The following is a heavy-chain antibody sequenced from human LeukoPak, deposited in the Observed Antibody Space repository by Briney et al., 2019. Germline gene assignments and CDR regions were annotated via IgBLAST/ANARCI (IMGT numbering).Heavy chain of an antibody. CDR1: GYGFTNYW. Sequence: GESLKISCKGSGYGFTNYWIGWVRQMPGKGLEWMGIIYPGDSDTRYSPSFQGQVTISADKSISTAYLQWSSLKASDTAMYYCARPFGEAVETTRGGVDYWGQGTLVTVTS. D-gene: IGHD3-10*01. CDR3: ARPFGEAVETTRGGVDY. V-gene: IGHV5-51*01. CDR2: IYPGDSDT. J-gene: IGHJ4*02.